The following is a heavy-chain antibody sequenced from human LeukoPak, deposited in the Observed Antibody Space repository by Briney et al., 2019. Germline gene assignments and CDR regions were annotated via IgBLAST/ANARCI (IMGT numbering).Heavy chain of an antibody. CDR3: ARMYCSSTSCPLYYYYMDV. CDR2: ISYDGTNK. J-gene: IGHJ6*03. Sequence: GGSLRLSCAASGFTFSSYAMSWVRQAPGKGLEWGALISYDGTNKYYADSVKGRFTISRDNSRNTLYLQMNSLRAEDTAVYYCARMYCSSTSCPLYYYYMDVWGKGTTVTVSS. V-gene: IGHV3-30*04. CDR1: GFTFSSYA. D-gene: IGHD2-2*01.